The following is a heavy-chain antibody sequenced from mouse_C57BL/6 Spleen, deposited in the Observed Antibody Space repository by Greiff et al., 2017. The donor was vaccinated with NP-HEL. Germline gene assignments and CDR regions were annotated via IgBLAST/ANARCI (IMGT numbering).Heavy chain of an antibody. V-gene: IGHV1-75*01. CDR3: ARARFTTVVAHWYFDV. CDR1: GYTFTDYY. CDR2: IFPGSGST. D-gene: IGHD1-1*01. J-gene: IGHJ1*03. Sequence: VKLVESGPELVKPGASVKISCKASGYTFTDYYINWVKQRPGQGLEWIGWIFPGSGSTYYHEKFKGKATLTVDKSSSTAYMLLSSLTSEDSAVYFCARARFTTVVAHWYFDVWGTGTTVTVSS.